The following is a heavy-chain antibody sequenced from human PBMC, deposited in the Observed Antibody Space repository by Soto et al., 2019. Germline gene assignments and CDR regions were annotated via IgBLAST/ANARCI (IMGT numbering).Heavy chain of an antibody. V-gene: IGHV4-39*01. D-gene: IGHD2-15*01. CDR2: IYYSGST. CDR1: GVSIRSSSYY. CDR3: ARADPASGGLPPYYYYNGMDV. J-gene: IGHJ6*02. Sequence: QLQLQESGPGLVKPSDTLSLTCTVSGVSIRSSSYYWGWIRQPPGKGLEWIGGIYYSGSTYYNPSHKIRVTISVDTAKYQFSLELSSVAAADTAVYYCARADPASGGLPPYYYYNGMDVWGQGTTVIVSS.